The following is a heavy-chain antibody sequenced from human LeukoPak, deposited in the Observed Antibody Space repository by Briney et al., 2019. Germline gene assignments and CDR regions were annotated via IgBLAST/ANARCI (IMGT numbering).Heavy chain of an antibody. CDR1: GFTFSKSW. CDR3: ARDLYYYDSSGYNPLGY. Sequence: PGGSLRLSCAASGFTFSKSWMGWVRQAPGKGLEWVANIKQDGSEKYYVDSVKGRFTISRDNAKNSLYLQMNSLRAEDTAVYYCARDLYYYDSSGYNPLGYWGQGTLVTVSS. V-gene: IGHV3-7*01. J-gene: IGHJ4*02. D-gene: IGHD3-22*01. CDR2: IKQDGSEK.